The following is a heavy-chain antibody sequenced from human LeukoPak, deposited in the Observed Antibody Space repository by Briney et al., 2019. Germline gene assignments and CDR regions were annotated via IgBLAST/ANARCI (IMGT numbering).Heavy chain of an antibody. CDR3: ARDQGRQGFDP. Sequence: SETLSLTCTVSGGSITNDNYYWTWIRQPPGKGLEWIGSIYYSGTTYDNPTLKSRVTISVDTSKNQFSLKLSSVTAADTAVYYCARDQGRQGFDPWGQGTLVTVSS. V-gene: IGHV4-39*07. CDR1: GGSITNDNYY. J-gene: IGHJ5*02. CDR2: IYYSGTT.